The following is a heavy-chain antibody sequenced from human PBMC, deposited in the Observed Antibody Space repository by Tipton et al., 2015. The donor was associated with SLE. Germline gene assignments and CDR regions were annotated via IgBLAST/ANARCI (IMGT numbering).Heavy chain of an antibody. CDR1: GGSISSHY. Sequence: TLSLTCTVSGGSISSHYWSWFRQPPGKGLEWIGDIYYSGSTNYNPSLKSRVTISVDTSKNQFSLKLSSVTAADTAVYYCARPIAAAGPDDAFDIWGQGTMVTVSS. V-gene: IGHV4-59*11. CDR2: IYYSGST. D-gene: IGHD6-13*01. J-gene: IGHJ3*02. CDR3: ARPIAAAGPDDAFDI.